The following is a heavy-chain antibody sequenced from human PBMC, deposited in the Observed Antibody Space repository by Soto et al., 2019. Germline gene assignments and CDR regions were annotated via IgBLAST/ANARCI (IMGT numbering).Heavy chain of an antibody. CDR3: ARSSGYYLIDDY. Sequence: QVQLVQSGAEVKKPGASVKVSCKASGYTFTSYAMHWVRQAPGQRLEWMGWINAGNGNTKYSQKCQGRVTITRDTSASTAYMELSSLRSEDTAVYYSARSSGYYLIDDYWGQGTLVTVSS. V-gene: IGHV1-3*01. J-gene: IGHJ4*02. D-gene: IGHD3-22*01. CDR2: INAGNGNT. CDR1: GYTFTSYA.